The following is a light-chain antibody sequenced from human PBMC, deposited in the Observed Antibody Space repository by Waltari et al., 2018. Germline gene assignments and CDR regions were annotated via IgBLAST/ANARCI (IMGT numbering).Light chain of an antibody. CDR3: TSDTGSDFYV. V-gene: IGLV2-8*01. CDR1: RSYLGS. J-gene: IGLJ1*01. Sequence: QSALTQPPSASGSPGQSVNISCTATRSYLGSVSWYQQHPGKAPKLLIYEVTKRPSGVPDRFSASASGNTASLTVSGLQAEDEADYYCTSDTGSDFYVFGTGTKVTVL. CDR2: EVT.